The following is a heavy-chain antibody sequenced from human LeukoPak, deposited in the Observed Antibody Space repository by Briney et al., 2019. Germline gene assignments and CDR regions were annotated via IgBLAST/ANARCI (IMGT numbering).Heavy chain of an antibody. CDR1: GYTFTGYY. J-gene: IGHJ6*03. D-gene: IGHD7-27*01. CDR2: INPNSGGT. Sequence: ASVTVSCKASGYTFTGYYMHWVRQAPGQGLEWMGWINPNSGGTNYAQKFQGRVTITRDTSISTAYMELSRLRSDDTAVYYCARAQEGRYYYYMDVWGKGTTVTVSS. V-gene: IGHV1-2*02. CDR3: ARAQEGRYYYYMDV.